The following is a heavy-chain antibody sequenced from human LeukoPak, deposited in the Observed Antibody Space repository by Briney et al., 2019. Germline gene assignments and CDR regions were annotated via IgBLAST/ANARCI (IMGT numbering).Heavy chain of an antibody. CDR3: ASRDYFDY. CDR1: GFTFSRYE. CDR2: ITADSGTT. J-gene: IGHJ4*02. Sequence: GGSLRLSCAASGFTFSRYEMNWVRQAPGKGLEWVSYITADSGTTYYADSVEGRFTISRDNAKNSLYLQMNSLRDEDTAVYYCASRDYFDYWGQGTLVTVSS. V-gene: IGHV3-48*02.